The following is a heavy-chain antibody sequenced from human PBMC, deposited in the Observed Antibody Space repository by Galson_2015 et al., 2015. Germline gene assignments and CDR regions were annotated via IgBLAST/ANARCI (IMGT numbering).Heavy chain of an antibody. D-gene: IGHD2-15*01. Sequence: SLRLSCAASGFTFSSYGMHWVRQAPGKGLEWVAVIWYDGSNKYYADSVKGRFTIPRDNSKNTLNLQMNSLRVEDTAVYYCARDLFCSGGNCYGHRGYFDHWGQGSLVTVSS. CDR1: GFTFSSYG. CDR2: IWYDGSNK. CDR3: ARDLFCSGGNCYGHRGYFDH. V-gene: IGHV3-33*01. J-gene: IGHJ4*02.